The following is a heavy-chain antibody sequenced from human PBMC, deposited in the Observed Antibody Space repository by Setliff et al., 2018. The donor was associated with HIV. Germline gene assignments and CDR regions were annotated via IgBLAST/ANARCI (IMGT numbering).Heavy chain of an antibody. D-gene: IGHD5-18*01. CDR2: IKQDGSEK. J-gene: IGHJ4*02. Sequence: PGGSLRLSCAASGFTFSSYWMSWVRQAPGKGLEWVANIKQDGSEKYYVDSVKGRFTISRDNAKNSLYLQMNSLRAEDTAVYYCARRYVRGYSYGQPLALYFFDYWGQGTLVTVSS. V-gene: IGHV3-7*05. CDR1: GFTFSSYW. CDR3: ARRYVRGYSYGQPLALYFFDY.